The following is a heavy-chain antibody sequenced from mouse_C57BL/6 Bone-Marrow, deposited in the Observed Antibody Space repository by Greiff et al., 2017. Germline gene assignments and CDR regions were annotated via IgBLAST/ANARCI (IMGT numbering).Heavy chain of an antibody. V-gene: IGHV5-4*01. J-gene: IGHJ3*01. Sequence: DVKLVESGGGLVKPGGSLKLSCAASGFTFSSYAMSWVRQTPEKRLEWVATISDGGSYTNYPDNVKGRFTISRDNAKNNLYLQMSHLKSEDTAMYYCARDPWFAYWGQGTLVTVSA. CDR2: ISDGGSYT. CDR3: ARDPWFAY. CDR1: GFTFSSYA.